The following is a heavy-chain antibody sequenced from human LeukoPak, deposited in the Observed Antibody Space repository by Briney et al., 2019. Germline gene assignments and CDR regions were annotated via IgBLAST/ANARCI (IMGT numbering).Heavy chain of an antibody. CDR2: ISYDGSNK. CDR3: AKNIAAADSSGYYYYYMDV. V-gene: IGHV3-30-3*02. Sequence: GGSLRLSCAASGFTFSSYAMHWVRQAPGKGLEWVAVISYDGSNKYYADSVKGRFTISRDNSKNTLYLQMNSLRAEDTAVYYCAKNIAAADSSGYYYYYMDVWGKGTTVTVSS. J-gene: IGHJ6*03. CDR1: GFTFSSYA. D-gene: IGHD6-13*01.